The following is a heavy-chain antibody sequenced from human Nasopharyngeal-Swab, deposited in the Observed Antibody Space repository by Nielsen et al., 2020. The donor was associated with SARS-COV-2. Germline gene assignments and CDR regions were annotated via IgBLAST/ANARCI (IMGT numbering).Heavy chain of an antibody. V-gene: IGHV1-24*01. CDR2: FDPEDGET. J-gene: IGHJ4*02. CDR3: AASQWGEYFDY. Sequence: ASVKVSCKVSGSTLTEISMHWVRQAHGRGLEWMGGFDPEDGETIYAQKFQGRVTMTEDTSIGTAYMELRSLRSEDTAVYYCAASQWGEYFDYWGQGTLVSVSS. D-gene: IGHD3-16*01. CDR1: GSTLTEIS.